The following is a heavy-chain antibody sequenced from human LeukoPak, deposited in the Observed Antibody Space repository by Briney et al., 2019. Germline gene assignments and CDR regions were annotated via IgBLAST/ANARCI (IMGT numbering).Heavy chain of an antibody. D-gene: IGHD3-16*01. J-gene: IGHJ6*02. CDR2: INANSGGT. CDR1: GYTFTGYF. V-gene: IGHV1-2*02. Sequence: ASVKVSCKASGYTFTGYFMHWVRQAPGQGLEWMGWINANSGGTSYAQKFQGRVTMTRDTSISTVYLELSGLRSDDTAVYYCARGGVFQDLYSYYYGMDVWGQGTTVTISS. CDR3: ARGGVFQDLYSYYYGMDV.